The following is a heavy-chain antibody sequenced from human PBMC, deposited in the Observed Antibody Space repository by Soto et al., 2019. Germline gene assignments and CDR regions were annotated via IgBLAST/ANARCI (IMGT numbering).Heavy chain of an antibody. V-gene: IGHV1-69*06. D-gene: IGHD2-2*01. CDR2: IIPIFGTA. Sequence: SVKVSCKASGGTFSSYAISWVRQAPGQGLEWMGGIIPIFGTANYAQKFQGRVTITADKSTSTAYMELRSLRSDDTAVYYCARDLLGGTSLYYFDYWGQGTLVTVSS. CDR1: GGTFSSYA. J-gene: IGHJ4*02. CDR3: ARDLLGGTSLYYFDY.